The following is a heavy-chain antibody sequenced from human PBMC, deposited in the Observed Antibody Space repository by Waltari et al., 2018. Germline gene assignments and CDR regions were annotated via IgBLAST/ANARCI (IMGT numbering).Heavy chain of an antibody. CDR3: ARDNRGDGIDY. D-gene: IGHD3-10*01. Sequence: QVQLQESGPGLVKPSETLSLTCTVSGGSISSYSWSWIRQPPGKGLEWIGYIYYSGSTNYNPSLKSRVTISVDTSKNQFSLKLSSVTAADTAVYYCARDNRGDGIDYWGQGTLVTVSS. V-gene: IGHV4-59*01. CDR2: IYYSGST. J-gene: IGHJ4*02. CDR1: GGSISSYS.